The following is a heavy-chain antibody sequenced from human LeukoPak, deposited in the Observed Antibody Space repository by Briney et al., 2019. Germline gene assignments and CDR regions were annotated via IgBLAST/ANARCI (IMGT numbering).Heavy chain of an antibody. V-gene: IGHV4-34*01. D-gene: IGHD3-10*01. CDR3: ARQVVLLWFGELHDAFDI. Sequence: SETLSLTCTVPGGSISSYYWSWLRQPPGKGLEWIGEINHSGSTNYNPSLKSRVTISVDTSKNQFSLKLSSVTAADTAVYYCARQVVLLWFGELHDAFDIWGQGTMVTVSS. CDR2: INHSGST. J-gene: IGHJ3*02. CDR1: GGSISSYY.